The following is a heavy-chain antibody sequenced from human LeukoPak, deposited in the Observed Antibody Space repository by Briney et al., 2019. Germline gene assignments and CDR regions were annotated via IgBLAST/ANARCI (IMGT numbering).Heavy chain of an antibody. CDR3: AREGLTTIGVIDV. V-gene: IGHV4-59*01. D-gene: IGHD1-1*01. CDR1: GASIGSYY. J-gene: IGHJ6*03. CDR2: IYYSGNT. Sequence: KPSETLSLTCSVSGASIGSYYWIWIRQPPGKGPEWLGTIYYSGNTKYNSSLKSRVSILADTSNNQFSLGLSSVTAADTAVYYCAREGLTTIGVIDVWGKGTTVTVSS.